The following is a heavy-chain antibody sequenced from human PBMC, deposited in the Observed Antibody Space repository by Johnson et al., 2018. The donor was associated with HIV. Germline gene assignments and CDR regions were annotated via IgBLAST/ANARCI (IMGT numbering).Heavy chain of an antibody. CDR2: IGTAGDT. D-gene: IGHD3-10*01. J-gene: IGHJ3*02. Sequence: VQLVESGGGLVQPGGSLRLSCAASGFTFSSYWMSWVRQAPGKGLEWVSAIGTAGDTYYPGSVKGRFTISRENAKNSLYLQMNSLRAVDTAVYYCARGGSQSPYAFYIWGQGTMVTVSS. CDR3: ARGGSQSPYAFYI. V-gene: IGHV3-13*01. CDR1: GFTFSSYW.